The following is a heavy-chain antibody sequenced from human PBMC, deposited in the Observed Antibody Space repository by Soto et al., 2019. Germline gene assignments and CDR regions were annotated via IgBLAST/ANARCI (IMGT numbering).Heavy chain of an antibody. J-gene: IGHJ5*02. D-gene: IGHD1-26*01. CDR2: IYWNDDK. Sequence: GSGPTLVNPTQTLTLTCTFSGFSLSTSGVGVGWIRQPPGKALEWLALIYWNDDKRYSPSLKSRLTITKDTSKNQVVLTMTNRDPVDTATYYCAHSMIVGATHWFDPWGQGTLVTVSS. V-gene: IGHV2-5*01. CDR1: GFSLSTSGVG. CDR3: AHSMIVGATHWFDP.